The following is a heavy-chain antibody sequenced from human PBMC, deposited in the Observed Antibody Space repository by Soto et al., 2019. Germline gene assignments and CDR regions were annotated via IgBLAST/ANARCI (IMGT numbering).Heavy chain of an antibody. CDR3: AKDKIGSTNRVFDY. D-gene: IGHD6-13*01. CDR1: EFTFSSYA. Sequence: PGGSLSLSCVASEFTFSSYAMSWVRQAPGQGLEWVSAISGSGGSTYYADSVKGRFTISRDNSKNTLYLQMNSLRAEDTAVYYCAKDKIGSTNRVFDYWGQGTLVTVSS. J-gene: IGHJ4*02. CDR2: ISGSGGST. V-gene: IGHV3-23*01.